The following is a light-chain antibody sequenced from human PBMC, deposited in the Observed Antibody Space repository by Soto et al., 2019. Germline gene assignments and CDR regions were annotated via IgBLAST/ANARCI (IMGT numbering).Light chain of an antibody. CDR3: QQYGRSPPRP. CDR1: QSVSSSY. V-gene: IGKV3-20*01. CDR2: GGS. J-gene: IGKJ2*01. Sequence: EIVLTQSPGTLSLSPGERATLSCRASQSVSSSYLAWYQQKPGQAPRLLIYGGSSRATGIPDRFSGSGSGTDFTLTISRLEPEDFAVYYCQQYGRSPPRPFGQGTKLEIK.